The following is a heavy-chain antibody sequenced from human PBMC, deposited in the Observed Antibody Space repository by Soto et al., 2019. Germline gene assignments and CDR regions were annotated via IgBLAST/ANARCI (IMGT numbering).Heavy chain of an antibody. CDR2: IYYSGST. D-gene: IGHD6-19*01. V-gene: IGHV4-30-4*01. Sequence: PSETLSLTCTVSGGSISSGDYYWSWIRQPPGKGLEWIGYIYYSGSTYYNPSLKSRVTISVDASENQFFLKLSSVTAADTAVYYCAREGNGGQWLTNRKHYFDYWGQGTLVTVSS. CDR1: GGSISSGDYY. J-gene: IGHJ4*02. CDR3: AREGNGGQWLTNRKHYFDY.